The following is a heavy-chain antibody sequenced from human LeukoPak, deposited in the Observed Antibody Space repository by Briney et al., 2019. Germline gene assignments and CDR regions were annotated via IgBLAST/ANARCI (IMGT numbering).Heavy chain of an antibody. CDR3: AGDTKALMVRGVMVGYYYYGMDV. CDR1: GYTFTSYG. V-gene: IGHV1-18*04. J-gene: IGHJ6*04. CDR2: ISAYNGNT. D-gene: IGHD3-10*01. Sequence: ASVKVSCKASGYTFTSYGISWVRQAPGQGLEWMGWISAYNGNTNYAQKLQGRVTMTTDTSTSTAYMELRSLRSDDTAVYYCAGDTKALMVRGVMVGYYYYGMDVWGKGTTVTVSS.